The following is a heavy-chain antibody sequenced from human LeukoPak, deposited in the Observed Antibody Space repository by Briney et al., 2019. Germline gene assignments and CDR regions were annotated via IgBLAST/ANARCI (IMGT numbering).Heavy chain of an antibody. V-gene: IGHV4-61*02. CDR2: IYIGESA. CDR3: ARRYCSGTSCYFFDY. CDR1: GGSISSGSYY. D-gene: IGHD2-2*01. Sequence: SETLSLTCTVSGGSISSGSYYWTWIRQPAGKGLEWIGRIYIGESANYNSSLKSRVTIFVDTSKNQFSLRLSSVTAADTAVYYCARRYCSGTSCYFFDYWGQGTLVTVSS. J-gene: IGHJ4*02.